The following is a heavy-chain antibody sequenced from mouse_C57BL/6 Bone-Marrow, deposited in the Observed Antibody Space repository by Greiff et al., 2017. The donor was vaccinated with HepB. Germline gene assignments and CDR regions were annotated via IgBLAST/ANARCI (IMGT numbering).Heavy chain of an antibody. CDR1: GYTFTGYW. J-gene: IGHJ4*01. Sequence: LVVSGAELMKPGASVKLSCKATGYTFTGYWIEWVKQRPGHGLEWIGEILPGSGSTNYKEKFKGKATFTADTSSNTAYMQLSSLTTEDTAIYYCASDYGNYVYYAKDYWGQGTSVTVCS. D-gene: IGHD2-1*01. CDR2: ILPGSGST. CDR3: ASDYGNYVYYAKDY. V-gene: IGHV1-9*01.